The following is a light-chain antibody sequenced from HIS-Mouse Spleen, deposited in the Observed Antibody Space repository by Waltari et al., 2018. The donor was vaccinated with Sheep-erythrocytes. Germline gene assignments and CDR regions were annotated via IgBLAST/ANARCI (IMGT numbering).Light chain of an antibody. Sequence: QSALTQPPSASGSPGQSVTIPCTGTTRDVGGYNSVSWYQQHPGKAPKLMIYEVSKRPSGVPDRFSGSKSGNTASLTVSGLQAEDEADYYCSSYAGSNNWVFGGGTKLTVL. J-gene: IGLJ3*02. CDR3: SSYAGSNNWV. CDR2: EVS. V-gene: IGLV2-8*01. CDR1: TRDVGGYNS.